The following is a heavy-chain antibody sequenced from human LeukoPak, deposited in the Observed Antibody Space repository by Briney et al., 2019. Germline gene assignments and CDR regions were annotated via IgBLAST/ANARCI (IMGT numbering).Heavy chain of an antibody. Sequence: GGSLRLSCAASGFTFDDYEMSWVRQAPGKGLEWVSGINWIGGSTGYADPVKGRFTISRDNAKNSLYLQMNSLRAEDTALYYCAREGVGYYGSSGPGYAFDIWGQGTIVTVSS. CDR1: GFTFDDYE. CDR3: AREGVGYYGSSGPGYAFDI. CDR2: INWIGGST. J-gene: IGHJ3*02. D-gene: IGHD3-22*01. V-gene: IGHV3-20*04.